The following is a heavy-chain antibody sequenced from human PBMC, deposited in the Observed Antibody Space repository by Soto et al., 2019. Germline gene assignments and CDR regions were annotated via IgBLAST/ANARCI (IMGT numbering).Heavy chain of an antibody. V-gene: IGHV4-30-4*01. CDR2: IYYTGST. CDR1: GGSTSSDNY. Sequence: LSLTFTVSGGSTSSDNYWRWIRQPPGKGLEWIGHIYYTGSTDYNPSLKSRLAISIDTSKNQFSLKLSSVTAADTAVYFCAREGGESSDGLYYFDSWGQGPLVTVSS. J-gene: IGHJ4*02. D-gene: IGHD3-16*01. CDR3: AREGGESSDGLYYFDS.